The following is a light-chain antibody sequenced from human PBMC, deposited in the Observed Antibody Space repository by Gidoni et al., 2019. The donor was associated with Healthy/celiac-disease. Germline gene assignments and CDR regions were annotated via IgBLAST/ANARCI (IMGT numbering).Light chain of an antibody. J-gene: IGLJ3*02. V-gene: IGLV7-46*01. Sequence: QAVVTQEPSLTVSPGGTVTLTCGSSTGAVTSGHYPHWFQQKPGQAHRTLIYDTSNKHSWTPARFSGSLLGGKAALTLSGAQPEDEAEYYCLLSYSGAWVFGGGTKLTVL. CDR2: DTS. CDR1: TGAVTSGHY. CDR3: LLSYSGAWV.